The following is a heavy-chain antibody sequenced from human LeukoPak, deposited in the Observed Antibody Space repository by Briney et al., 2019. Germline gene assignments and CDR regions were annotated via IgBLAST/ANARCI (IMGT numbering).Heavy chain of an antibody. Sequence: GSLRLSCAAYGFTFSSYWMSWVRQAPGKGLEWVANIKQDGSEKYYVDSVKGRFTISRDNAKNSLYLQMNSLRAEDTAVYYCARDGWATSDYWGQRTLVTVSS. CDR2: IKQDGSEK. CDR1: GFTFSSYW. J-gene: IGHJ4*02. V-gene: IGHV3-7*01. D-gene: IGHD3-10*01. CDR3: ARDGWATSDY.